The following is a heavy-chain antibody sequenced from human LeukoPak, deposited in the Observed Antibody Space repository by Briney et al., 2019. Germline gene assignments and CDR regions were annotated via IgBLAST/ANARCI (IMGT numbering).Heavy chain of an antibody. CDR2: IKPNGIEK. J-gene: IGHJ3*02. D-gene: IGHD2-21*01. CDR1: GFSFGSYG. Sequence: GRSLRLSCAASGFSFGSYGIHWVRQAPGKGLEWVANIKPNGIEKHYADSVEGRFTISRDNAKNSLYLEMNSLRAEDTAVYYCARDLDTYVLLIAYDTFDSWGQGTMVTVSS. V-gene: IGHV3-7*01. CDR3: ARDLDTYVLLIAYDTFDS.